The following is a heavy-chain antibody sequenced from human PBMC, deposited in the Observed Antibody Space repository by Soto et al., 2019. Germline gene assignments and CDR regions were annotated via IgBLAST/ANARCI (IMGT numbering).Heavy chain of an antibody. CDR3: ARDLGSDDILTGYSTPTYDY. CDR2: ISSSSSYI. J-gene: IGHJ4*02. D-gene: IGHD3-9*01. CDR1: GFTFSSYS. Sequence: GGSLRLSCAASGFTFSSYSMNWVRQAPGKGLEWVSSISSSSSYIYYADSVKGRFTISRDNAKNSLYLQMNSLRAEDTAVYYCARDLGSDDILTGYSTPTYDYWGQGTLVTVSS. V-gene: IGHV3-21*01.